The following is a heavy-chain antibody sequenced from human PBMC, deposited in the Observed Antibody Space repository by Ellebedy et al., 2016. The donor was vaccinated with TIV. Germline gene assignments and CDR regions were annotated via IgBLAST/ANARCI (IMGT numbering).Heavy chain of an antibody. V-gene: IGHV4-39*01. CDR2: IYYSGST. D-gene: IGHD4-17*01. CDR3: ARPLRSTVTTSIYFDY. CDR1: GGSISSSSFF. J-gene: IGHJ4*02. Sequence: GSLRLSXTVSGGSISSSSFFWGWIRQPPGKGLEWIAIIYYSGSTYYNPSLNSRVTISLDTSKNQFSLNLSSVTAADAAVYYCARPLRSTVTTSIYFDYWGQGALVTVSS.